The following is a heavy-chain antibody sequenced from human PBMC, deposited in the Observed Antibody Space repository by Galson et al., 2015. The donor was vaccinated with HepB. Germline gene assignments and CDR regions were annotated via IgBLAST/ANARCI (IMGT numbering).Heavy chain of an antibody. V-gene: IGHV6-1*01. D-gene: IGHD6-13*01. Sequence: CAISGDSVSSNSAAWNWIRQSPSRGLEWLGRTYYRSKWYNDYAVSVKSRITINPDTSKNQFSLQLNSVTPEDTAVYYCARGFGYSSSATSGFDYWGQGTLVTVSS. CDR3: ARGFGYSSSATSGFDY. J-gene: IGHJ4*02. CDR1: GDSVSSNSAA. CDR2: TYYRSKWYN.